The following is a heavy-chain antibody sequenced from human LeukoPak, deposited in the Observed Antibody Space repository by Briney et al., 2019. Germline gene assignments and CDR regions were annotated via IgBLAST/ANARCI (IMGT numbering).Heavy chain of an antibody. V-gene: IGHV3-21*01. CDR2: ISSSSSYI. CDR1: GFTFSSYS. D-gene: IGHD6-13*01. Sequence: GGSLRLSCAASGFTFSSYSMNWVRQAPGKGLEWVSSISSSSSYIYYADSVKGRFTISRDNAKNSLYLQMNSLRAEDTAVYYCAEDTDSSSWYMVSYYYYGMDVWGQGTTVTVSS. J-gene: IGHJ6*02. CDR3: AEDTDSSSWYMVSYYYYGMDV.